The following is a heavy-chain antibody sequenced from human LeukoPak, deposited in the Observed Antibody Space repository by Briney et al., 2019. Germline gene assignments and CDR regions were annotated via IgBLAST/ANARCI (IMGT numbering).Heavy chain of an antibody. CDR1: GGSISSYY. CDR2: IYYSGST. V-gene: IGHV4-59*01. D-gene: IGHD3-22*01. CDR3: ARWDYYDSSGYYYHY. J-gene: IGHJ4*02. Sequence: PSETLSLTCTVSGGSISSYYWSWIRQPPGKGLEGIGYIYYSGSTNYNPSLKSRVTISVDTSKNQFSLKLSSVTAADTAVYYCARWDYYDSSGYYYHYWGQGTLVTVSS.